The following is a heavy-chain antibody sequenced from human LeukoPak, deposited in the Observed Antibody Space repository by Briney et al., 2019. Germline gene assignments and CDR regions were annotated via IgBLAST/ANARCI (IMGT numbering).Heavy chain of an antibody. J-gene: IGHJ4*02. CDR2: INPSGGST. CDR3: ARGVWSGTDKEGYFDY. Sequence: ASVKVSCKASGYTFTFYYMHWVRQAPGQGLEWMGIINPSGGSTSYAQKFQGRLTMTRDMSTSTVYMELSSLRSEDTAVYYCARGVWSGTDKEGYFDYWGQGTLVTVSS. V-gene: IGHV1-46*01. CDR1: GYTFTFYY. D-gene: IGHD3-3*01.